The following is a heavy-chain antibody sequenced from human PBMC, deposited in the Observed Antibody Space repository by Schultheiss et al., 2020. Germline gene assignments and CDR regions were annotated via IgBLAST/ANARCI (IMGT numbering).Heavy chain of an antibody. V-gene: IGHV1-69*04. CDR2: IIPILGIA. CDR1: GGTFSSYA. J-gene: IGHJ6*02. CDR3: ARDRVTMVRGVDYHYYGMDV. D-gene: IGHD3-10*01. Sequence: SVTVSFKASGGTFSSYAISWLRQAPGQGLEWMGRIIPILGIANYAQKFQGRVTITADKSTSTAYMELSSLRSEDTAVYYCARDRVTMVRGVDYHYYGMDVWGQGTTVTVS.